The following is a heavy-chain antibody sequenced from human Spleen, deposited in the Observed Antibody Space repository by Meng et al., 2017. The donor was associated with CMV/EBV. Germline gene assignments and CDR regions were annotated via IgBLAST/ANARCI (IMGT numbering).Heavy chain of an antibody. V-gene: IGHV4-39*07. Sequence: GSLRLSCTVSGASMSSYNYYWGCIRQAPEKGLDWIGSIYYSGSTYYNPSLKSRVTMSVDTSKNQFSLKLNSVTAADTAVYYCARESGNYFLDFDFWGQGTLVTVSS. CDR2: IYYSGST. CDR3: ARESGNYFLDFDF. D-gene: IGHD2/OR15-2a*01. J-gene: IGHJ4*02. CDR1: GASMSSYNYY.